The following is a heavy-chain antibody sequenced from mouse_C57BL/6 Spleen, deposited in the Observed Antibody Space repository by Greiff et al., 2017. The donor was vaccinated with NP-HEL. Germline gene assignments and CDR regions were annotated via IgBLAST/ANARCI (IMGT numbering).Heavy chain of an antibody. D-gene: IGHD4-1*01. CDR1: GFTFSDYG. CDR2: ISSGSSTI. J-gene: IGHJ2*01. CDR3: ARIGLTGSRYFDY. Sequence: EVQVVESGGGLVKPGGSLKLSCAASGFTFSDYGMHWVRQAPEKGLEWVAYISSGSSTIYYADTVKGRFTISRDNAKNTLFLQMTSLRSEDTAMYYCARIGLTGSRYFDYWGQGTTLTVSS. V-gene: IGHV5-17*01.